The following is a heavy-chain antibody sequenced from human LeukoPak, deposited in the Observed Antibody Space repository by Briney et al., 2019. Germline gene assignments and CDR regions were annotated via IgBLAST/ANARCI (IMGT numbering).Heavy chain of an antibody. D-gene: IGHD5-12*01. V-gene: IGHV1-2*02. CDR2: INPNSGGT. CDR3: ASPPPGYSGYDFNH. CDR1: GYTFTGYY. J-gene: IGHJ5*02. Sequence: ASVKVSCKASGYTFTGYYMHWVRQAPGQGLEWMGWINPNSGGTNYAQKFQGRVTMTRDTSISTAYMELSSLRSEDTAVYYCASPPPGYSGYDFNHWGQGTLVTVSS.